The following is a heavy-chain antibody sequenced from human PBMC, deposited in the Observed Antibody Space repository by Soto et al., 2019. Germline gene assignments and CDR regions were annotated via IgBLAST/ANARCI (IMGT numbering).Heavy chain of an antibody. CDR2: ISGNSGST. CDR3: AKVSVVVLAAGDWFDP. J-gene: IGHJ5*02. V-gene: IGHV3-23*01. D-gene: IGHD2-15*01. Sequence: EVQLLESGGGLVQPGGSLTLSCAASGFSFSTYAMTWVRQAPGKGLEWVSGISGNSGSTYYADSVKGRFTVSRDNSKNTVYLQMNSLRGDDTAVYYCAKVSVVVLAAGDWFDPWGQGTLVTVSS. CDR1: GFSFSTYA.